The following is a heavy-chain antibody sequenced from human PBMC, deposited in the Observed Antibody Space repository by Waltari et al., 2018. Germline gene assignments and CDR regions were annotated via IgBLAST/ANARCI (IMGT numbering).Heavy chain of an antibody. CDR3: LGGIYYGSGTCTIRSGPPFDP. V-gene: IGHV1-69*08. CDR1: GVTFSNYT. J-gene: IGHJ5*02. CDR2: IIPRLGTT. D-gene: IGHD3-10*01. Sequence: QVQLVQSGAEVKKPGSSVTVSCKASGVTFSNYTLSWVRHAPGQGLEWMGGIIPRLGTTKFAQKFQGRVTITADKTTSPAYMELSAQTSEEQAMYYWLGGIYYGSGTCTIRSGPPFDPWGQGNLVTVSS.